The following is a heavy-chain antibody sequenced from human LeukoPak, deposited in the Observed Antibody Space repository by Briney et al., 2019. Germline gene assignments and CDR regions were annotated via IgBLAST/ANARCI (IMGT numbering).Heavy chain of an antibody. Sequence: PSETLSLTCTVSGGSISSYYWSWVRQPPGKGLEWVGYIYYSGSTNYNPSLKSRVTISVDTSKNQFSLKLSSVTAAGTAVYYCAREEGGNDAFDIWGQGTMVTVSS. CDR2: IYYSGST. CDR1: GGSISSYY. J-gene: IGHJ3*02. D-gene: IGHD4-23*01. CDR3: AREEGGNDAFDI. V-gene: IGHV4-59*01.